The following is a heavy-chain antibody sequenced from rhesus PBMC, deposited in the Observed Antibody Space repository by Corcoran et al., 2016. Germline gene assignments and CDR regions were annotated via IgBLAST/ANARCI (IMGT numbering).Heavy chain of an antibody. D-gene: IGHD4-29*01. CDR2: ISYTGGRT. CDR1: GFSFSDYY. Sequence: EVQLVESGGGLAKPGGSLRLSCAASGFSFSDYYMYWVRQAPGKGLEWVSGISYTGGRTYYADSVKGRFTISRENAKNTLYLHMDSLRAEDTAVYYCARGDYSNYFDYWGQGVLVTVSS. V-gene: IGHV3S18*01. J-gene: IGHJ4*01. CDR3: ARGDYSNYFDY.